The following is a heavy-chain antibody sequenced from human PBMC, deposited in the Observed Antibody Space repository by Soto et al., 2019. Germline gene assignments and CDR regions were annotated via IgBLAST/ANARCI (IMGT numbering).Heavy chain of an antibody. CDR2: IYSGGST. D-gene: IGHD2-2*01. V-gene: IGHV3-53*01. J-gene: IGHJ6*03. CDR1: GFTVSSNY. Sequence: GGSLRLSCAASGFTVSSNYMSWVRQAPGKGLEWVSVIYSGGSTYYADSVKGRFTISRDNSKNTLYLQMNSLRAEDTAVYYCASSRDGYNYYMDVWAKGPRSPSP. CDR3: ASSRDGYNYYMDV.